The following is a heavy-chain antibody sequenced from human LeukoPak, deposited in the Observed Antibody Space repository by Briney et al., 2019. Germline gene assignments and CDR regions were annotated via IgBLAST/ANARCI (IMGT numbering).Heavy chain of an antibody. CDR3: ARAQGYCSSTSCYDFDY. Sequence: PGGSLRLSCAASGFTFSSYWVSWVRQAPGKGLEWVANIKQDGSEKYYVDSVKGRFTISRDNAKNSLYLQMNSLRAEDTAVYYCARAQGYCSSTSCYDFDYWGQGTLVTVSS. V-gene: IGHV3-7*01. CDR1: GFTFSSYW. CDR2: IKQDGSEK. D-gene: IGHD2-2*01. J-gene: IGHJ4*02.